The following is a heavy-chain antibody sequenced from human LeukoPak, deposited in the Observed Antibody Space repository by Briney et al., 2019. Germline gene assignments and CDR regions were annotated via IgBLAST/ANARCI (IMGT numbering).Heavy chain of an antibody. Sequence: SETLSLACAVYGASFNDYYWSWIRHSPTKGLEWIGEVNHSGSTKYNPSLKSRVTISADKSKNQFFLRLSPVAAADSGVYYCAREGASNNHDNWFDPWGQGTLVTISS. CDR3: AREGASNNHDNWFDP. V-gene: IGHV4-34*01. CDR2: VNHSGST. D-gene: IGHD3-16*01. CDR1: GASFNDYY. J-gene: IGHJ5*02.